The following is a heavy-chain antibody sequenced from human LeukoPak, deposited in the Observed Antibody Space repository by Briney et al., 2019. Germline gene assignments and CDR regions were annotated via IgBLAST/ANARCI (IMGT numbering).Heavy chain of an antibody. J-gene: IGHJ4*02. D-gene: IGHD3-10*01. Sequence: GGSLRLSCAASGFTFSSYVMHWVRQAPGKGLEWVAIISYDGSNEYYADSVEGRFTISRDNSKNTLYLQMNSLRAADTAVYYCARDLQPYYSGSGSYGYFDYWGQGTLVTVSS. CDR1: GFTFSSYV. CDR2: ISYDGSNE. V-gene: IGHV3-30*04. CDR3: ARDLQPYYSGSGSYGYFDY.